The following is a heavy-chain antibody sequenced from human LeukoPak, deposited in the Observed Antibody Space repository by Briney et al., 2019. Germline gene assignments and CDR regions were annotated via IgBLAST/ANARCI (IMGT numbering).Heavy chain of an antibody. V-gene: IGHV1-8*01. CDR3: ARDRIAVAGTAFDY. J-gene: IGHJ4*02. D-gene: IGHD6-19*01. CDR1: GYTFTSYD. CDR2: MNPNSGNT. Sequence: GASVKVSCKASGYTFTSYDINWMRQATGQGLEWMGWMNPNSGNTGYAQKFQGRVTMTRNTSISTAYMELSSLRSEDTAVYYCARDRIAVAGTAFDYWGQGTLVTVSS.